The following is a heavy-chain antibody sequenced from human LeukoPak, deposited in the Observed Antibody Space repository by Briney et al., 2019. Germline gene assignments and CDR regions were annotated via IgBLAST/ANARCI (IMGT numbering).Heavy chain of an antibody. CDR1: GFTFGDHA. V-gene: IGHV3-49*04. CDR2: IRSKAYRGTT. CDR3: TRGPIQLWVHNGIDV. D-gene: IGHD1-1*01. J-gene: IGHJ6*02. Sequence: GGSLRLSCTTSGFTFGDHAMGWVRQAPEKGLEWVGFIRSKAYRGTTECAAAVKGRFTISRDDLNSIAYLQMSSLKIEDTAIYYCTRGPIQLWVHNGIDVWGQGTTVTVSS.